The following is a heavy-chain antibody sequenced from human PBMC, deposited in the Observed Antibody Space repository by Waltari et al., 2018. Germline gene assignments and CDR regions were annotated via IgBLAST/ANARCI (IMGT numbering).Heavy chain of an antibody. V-gene: IGHV3-33*01. CDR3: ARGTPLHYYYGMHV. CDR2: IWYDGSNN. Sequence: QVQLVESGGGVVQHGRSMRLSCAASGFTFSNYGMQRVRTAPGKGLEGVAVIWYDGSNNYYADSVKSRFTISRDNSKNTLYLQMNSLRAEDTAVYYCARGTPLHYYYGMHVWGQGTTVTVSS. J-gene: IGHJ6*02. D-gene: IGHD2-15*01. CDR1: GFTFSNYG.